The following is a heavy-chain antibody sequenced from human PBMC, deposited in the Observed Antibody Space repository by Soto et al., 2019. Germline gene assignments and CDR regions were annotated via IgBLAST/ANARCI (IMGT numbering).Heavy chain of an antibody. CDR1: GFTCSSYA. D-gene: IGHD1-26*01. V-gene: IGHV3-64*01. Sequence: EVQLVESGGGLVQPGGSLRLSCAASGFTCSSYALHWVRQAPGKGLEYLSTMSRNGGSTYYANSVKGRFTISRDNSKNTLYLHMGSLRAEGMAVDYCAREGGSYYFDYWGQGTLVTVSS. J-gene: IGHJ4*02. CDR2: MSRNGGST. CDR3: AREGGSYYFDY.